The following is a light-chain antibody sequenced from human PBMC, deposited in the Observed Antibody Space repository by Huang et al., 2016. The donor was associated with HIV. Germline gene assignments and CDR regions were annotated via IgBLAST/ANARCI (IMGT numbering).Light chain of an antibody. CDR1: QNINKY. Sequence: DIQITQSPSSLSASVGDRVTITCRASQNINKYLNWYQQQPGKAPKLLISGASTLQSGVPSSFSGSGSGTDFTLTISSRQPEDSAVYFCQQSVKTPRTFGQGTKLEI. CDR3: QQSVKTPRT. J-gene: IGKJ2*01. V-gene: IGKV1-39*01. CDR2: GAS.